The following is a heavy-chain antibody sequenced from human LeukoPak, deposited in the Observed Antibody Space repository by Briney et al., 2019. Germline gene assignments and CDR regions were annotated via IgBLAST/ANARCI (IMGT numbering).Heavy chain of an antibody. V-gene: IGHV3-9*01. D-gene: IGHD3-10*01. Sequence: AGGSLRLSCAASGFTFDDYAMHWVRQAPGKGLEWVSGISWNSGSIGYADSVKGRFTISRDNAKNSLYLQMNSLRAEDTALYYCAKDITMVRGVFGGAGSYYFDYWGQGTLVTVSS. J-gene: IGHJ4*02. CDR2: ISWNSGSI. CDR3: AKDITMVRGVFGGAGSYYFDY. CDR1: GFTFDDYA.